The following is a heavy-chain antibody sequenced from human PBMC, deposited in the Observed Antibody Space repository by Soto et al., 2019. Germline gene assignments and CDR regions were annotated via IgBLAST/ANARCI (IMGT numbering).Heavy chain of an antibody. J-gene: IGHJ4*02. CDR1: GGSISSSSYY. CDR2: IYYSGST. D-gene: IGHD3-10*01. CDR3: ARFYYGSGSPTVDY. Sequence: SETLSLTCTVSGGSISSSSYYWGWIRQPPGKGLEWIGSIYYSGSTYYNPSLKSRVTISVDTSKNQFSLKLSSVTAADTAVYYCARFYYGSGSPTVDYWGQGTLVTVSS. V-gene: IGHV4-39*01.